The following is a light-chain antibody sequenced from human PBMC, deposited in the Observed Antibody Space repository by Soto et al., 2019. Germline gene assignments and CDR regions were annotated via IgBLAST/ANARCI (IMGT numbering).Light chain of an antibody. V-gene: IGLV2-14*01. CDR3: RSYTSSITPYV. J-gene: IGLJ1*01. Sequence: QSALAQPASVSGSPGQSITISCTGTITDIGAYNYVSWYQQHPGKAPKLLIYGVSSRPSGVSNRFSGSKSGNAAYLTISGLQADDEAEYYCRSYTSSITPYVFGTGTKVTVL. CDR2: GVS. CDR1: ITDIGAYNY.